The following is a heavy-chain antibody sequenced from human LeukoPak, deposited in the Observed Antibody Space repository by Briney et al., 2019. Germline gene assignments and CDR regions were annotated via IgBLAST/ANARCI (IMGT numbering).Heavy chain of an antibody. V-gene: IGHV1-69*05. Sequence: SVKVSCKASGGTFSSYAISWLRQAPGQGLEWMGGIIPIFGTANYAQKFQGRVTITTDESTSTAYMELSSLRSEDTAVYYCARGTGYDILTDYYAYYFDCWGQGTLVTVSS. CDR2: IIPIFGTA. D-gene: IGHD3-9*01. J-gene: IGHJ4*02. CDR3: ARGTGYDILTDYYAYYFDC. CDR1: GGTFSSYA.